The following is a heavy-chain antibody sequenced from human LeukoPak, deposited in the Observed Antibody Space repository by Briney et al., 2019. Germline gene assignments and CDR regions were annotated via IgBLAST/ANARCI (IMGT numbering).Heavy chain of an antibody. CDR3: ARGGPLVYCSSTSCPPLGMDV. CDR2: IIPIFGTA. V-gene: IGHV1-69*13. J-gene: IGHJ6*02. CDR1: GGTFSSYA. D-gene: IGHD2-2*01. Sequence: ASVKVSCKASGGTFSSYAISWVRQAPGHGLEWMGGIIPIFGTANYAQKFQGRVAITADESTSTAYMELSSLRSEDTAVYYCARGGPLVYCSSTSCPPLGMDVWGQGTTVTVSS.